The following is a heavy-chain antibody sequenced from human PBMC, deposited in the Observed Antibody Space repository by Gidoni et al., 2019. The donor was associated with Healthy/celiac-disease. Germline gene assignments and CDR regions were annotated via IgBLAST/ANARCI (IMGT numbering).Heavy chain of an antibody. CDR1: GFTFSSYA. J-gene: IGHJ4*02. Sequence: EVQLLESGGGLVQPGGSLSLSCAASGFTFSSYAMSWVRQAPGKGLEWVSAISGSGGSTYYADSVKGRFTISRDNSKNTLYLQMNSLRAEDTAVYYCAKVSHDFWSGYNDYWGQGTLVTVSS. CDR2: ISGSGGST. CDR3: AKVSHDFWSGYNDY. D-gene: IGHD3-3*01. V-gene: IGHV3-23*01.